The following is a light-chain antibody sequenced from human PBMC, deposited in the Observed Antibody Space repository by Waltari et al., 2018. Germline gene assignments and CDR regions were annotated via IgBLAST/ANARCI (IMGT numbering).Light chain of an antibody. J-gene: IGKJ1*01. CDR3: QHYVRLPVT. CDR1: QSVGRF. Sequence: EIVLTQSPGTLSLSPGERPTLSCWASQSVGRFLAWYQQKRGQAPRLLIYGASTRATGIPDRFSGSGSGTDFSLTISRLEPEDFAVYYCQHYVRLPVTFGQGTKVEI. V-gene: IGKV3-20*01. CDR2: GAS.